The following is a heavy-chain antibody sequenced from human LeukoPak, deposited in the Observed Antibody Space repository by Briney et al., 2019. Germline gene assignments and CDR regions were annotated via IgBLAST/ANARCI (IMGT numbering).Heavy chain of an antibody. CDR1: GGTFSSYA. Sequence: GASVKVSCKASGGTFSSYAISRVRQAPGQGLEWVGGIIPIFGTANYAQKFQGRVTITADESTSTAYMELSSLRSEDTAVYYCAGTYYDFWSGYWVFDYWGQGTLVTVSS. V-gene: IGHV1-69*13. CDR2: IIPIFGTA. D-gene: IGHD3-3*01. CDR3: AGTYYDFWSGYWVFDY. J-gene: IGHJ4*02.